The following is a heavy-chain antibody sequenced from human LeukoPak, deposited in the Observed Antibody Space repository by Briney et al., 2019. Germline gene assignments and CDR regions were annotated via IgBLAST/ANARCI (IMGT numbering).Heavy chain of an antibody. Sequence: GGSLRLSCAVSGYPFSSFALSWVRQAPGEGLEWVSSISRSTETTLYADSVKGRFTNSRDNSKNTGFLQMNNLRAEDTAIYYCAKRAAVSGVVGPFDYWGQGTLVTVSS. CDR3: AKRAAVSGVVGPFDY. J-gene: IGHJ4*02. CDR1: GYPFSSFA. V-gene: IGHV3-23*01. CDR2: ISRSTETT. D-gene: IGHD6-19*01.